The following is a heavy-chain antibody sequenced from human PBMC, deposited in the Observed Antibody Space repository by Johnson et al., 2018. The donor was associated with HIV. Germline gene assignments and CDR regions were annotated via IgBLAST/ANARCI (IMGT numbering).Heavy chain of an antibody. Sequence: EVQLVESGGGLVQPGGSLKHSCAASGFTFSGSAIHWVRQASGKGLEWVGRIRSKANSYATAYAASVKGRFTIPRDDSKNTAYLQMNSLKIEDTAVYYCTRSDSTYYNFWSGYYTGAFDIWGQGTMVTVSS. V-gene: IGHV3-73*02. CDR3: TRSDSTYYNFWSGYYTGAFDI. J-gene: IGHJ3*02. CDR1: GFTFSGSA. D-gene: IGHD3-3*01. CDR2: IRSKANSYAT.